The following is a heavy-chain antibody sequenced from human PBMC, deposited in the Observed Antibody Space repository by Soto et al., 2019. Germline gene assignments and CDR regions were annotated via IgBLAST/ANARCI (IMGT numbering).Heavy chain of an antibody. CDR2: MNPNSGNT. J-gene: IGHJ6*03. D-gene: IGHD3-22*01. Sequence: ASVKVSCKASGYTFTSYDINWVRQATGQGLEWMGWMNPNSGNTGYAQKLQGRVTMTRNTSISTDYKEQNNLRTDDTAVYYCARDGTVSTTIAYYYYMDVWGKGTTVTVSS. CDR3: ARDGTVSTTIAYYYYMDV. CDR1: GYTFTSYD. V-gene: IGHV1-8*01.